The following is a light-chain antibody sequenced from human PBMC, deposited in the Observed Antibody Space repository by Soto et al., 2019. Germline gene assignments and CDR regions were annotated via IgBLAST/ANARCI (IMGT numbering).Light chain of an antibody. J-gene: IGKJ4*02. CDR3: QQDNNWPPLT. V-gene: IGKV3D-15*01. CDR2: GAS. Sequence: EIVMTQSPVTLSVSPGERATLSCRASQSASNNLAWYQQKPGQAPRLLIYGASTRATVITARFSGSGSGTDFALTISSLQSEDSAVYYCQQDNNWPPLTFGGGTKVEIK. CDR1: QSASNN.